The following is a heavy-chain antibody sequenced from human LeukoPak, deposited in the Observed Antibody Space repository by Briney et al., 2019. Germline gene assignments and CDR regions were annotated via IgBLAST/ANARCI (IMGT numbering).Heavy chain of an antibody. V-gene: IGHV1-8*01. Sequence: ASVKVSCKASGYTFTSYDINWVRQATGQGLEWMGWMNPNSGNTGYAQKFQGRVTMTRNTSISTAYMELSSLRSEDTAVYYCARALLWFGELSDYWGQGTLVTVSS. CDR3: ARALLWFGELSDY. CDR1: GYTFTSYD. D-gene: IGHD3-10*01. J-gene: IGHJ4*02. CDR2: MNPNSGNT.